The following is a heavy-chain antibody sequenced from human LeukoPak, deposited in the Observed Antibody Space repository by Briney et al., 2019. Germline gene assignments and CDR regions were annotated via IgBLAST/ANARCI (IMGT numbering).Heavy chain of an antibody. D-gene: IGHD3-9*01. J-gene: IGHJ4*02. V-gene: IGHV3-23*01. CDR1: GFTFSSYA. Sequence: GGSLRLSCAASGFTFSSYAMSWVRQAPGRGLEWVSAISGSGGSTYYADSVEGRFTIPRDNSKNTLYLQMSSLRTEDTAVYYCAKLRGTDYDVLTGYSNYFDYWGQGTLVTVSS. CDR2: ISGSGGST. CDR3: AKLRGTDYDVLTGYSNYFDY.